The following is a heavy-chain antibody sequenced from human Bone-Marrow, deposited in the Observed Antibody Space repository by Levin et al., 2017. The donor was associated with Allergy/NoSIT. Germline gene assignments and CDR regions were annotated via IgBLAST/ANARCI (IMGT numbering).Heavy chain of an antibody. CDR3: ARGRDYYYYMDV. J-gene: IGHJ6*03. V-gene: IGHV1-69*06. Sequence: SVKVSCEASGGAFSGYAISWVRQAPGQGLEWMGGIIPIVGTAKYAQSFQGRVSITADKSTSTAYMELSSLRSEDTAVYYCARGRDYYYYMDVWGKGTTVTVSS. CDR2: IIPIVGTA. CDR1: GGAFSGYA.